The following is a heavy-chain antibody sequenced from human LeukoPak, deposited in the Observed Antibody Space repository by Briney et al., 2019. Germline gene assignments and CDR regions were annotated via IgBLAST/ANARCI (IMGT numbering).Heavy chain of an antibody. CDR3: ASSFYGSGTYLSIGY. J-gene: IGHJ4*02. D-gene: IGHD3-10*01. CDR2: ISSSSSYI. CDR1: GFTFSSYS. V-gene: IGHV3-21*01. Sequence: PGGTLRLSCAASGFTFSSYSMNWVRQAPGKGLEWVSSISSSSSYIYYADSVKGRFTISRDNAKNSLYLQMNSLRAEDTAVYYCASSFYGSGTYLSIGYWGQGTLVTVSS.